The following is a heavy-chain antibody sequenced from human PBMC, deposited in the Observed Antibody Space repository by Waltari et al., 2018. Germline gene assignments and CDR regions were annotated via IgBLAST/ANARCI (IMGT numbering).Heavy chain of an antibody. D-gene: IGHD1-20*01. Sequence: QLQLQESGPGLVKPSETLSLTCTVSGGSISSSSYYWGWIRQPPGKGLEWIGSIYYSGSTYYNPSLKSRVTISVDTSKNQFSLKLSSVTAADTAVYYCARVSHIPSSHNWNLPYYFDYWGQGTLVTVSS. CDR2: IYYSGST. CDR1: GGSISSSSYY. V-gene: IGHV4-39*07. CDR3: ARVSHIPSSHNWNLPYYFDY. J-gene: IGHJ4*02.